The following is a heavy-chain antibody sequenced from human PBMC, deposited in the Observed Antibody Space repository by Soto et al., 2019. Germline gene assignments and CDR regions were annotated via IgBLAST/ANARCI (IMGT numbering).Heavy chain of an antibody. CDR1: GFTFSSYD. D-gene: IGHD6-13*01. CDR2: IGTAGDT. CDR3: ARGQGYSSSWKEFDF. Sequence: GGSLRLSCAASGFTFSSYDMHWVRQATGKGLEWVSAIGTAGDTYYPGSVKGRFTISRENAKNSLYLQMNSLRAEDTAVYYCARGQGYSSSWKEFDFWGQGTLVTVSS. J-gene: IGHJ4*02. V-gene: IGHV3-13*01.